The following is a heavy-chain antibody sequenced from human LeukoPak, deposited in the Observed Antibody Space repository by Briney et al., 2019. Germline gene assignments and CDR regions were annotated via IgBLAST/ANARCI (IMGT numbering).Heavy chain of an antibody. V-gene: IGHV4-34*01. D-gene: IGHD4-23*01. CDR1: GGSFSGYY. CDR2: INHSGST. Sequence: SETLSLTCAVYGGSFSGYYWSWIRQPPGKGLEWIGEINHSGSTNYNPSLKSRVTISVDTSKNQFSLKQSSVTAADTAVYYCARGPGYGGNSTLDYWGQGTLVTVSS. CDR3: ARGPGYGGNSTLDY. J-gene: IGHJ4*02.